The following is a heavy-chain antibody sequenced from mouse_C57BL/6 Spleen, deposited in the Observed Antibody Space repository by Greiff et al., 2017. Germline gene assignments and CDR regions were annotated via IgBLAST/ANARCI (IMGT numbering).Heavy chain of an antibody. D-gene: IGHD2-1*01. Sequence: EVQLQESGPGLVKPSQSLSLTCSVTGYSITSGYYWNWIRQFPGNKLEWMGYISYDGSNNYNPSLKNRISITRDTSKNQFFLKLNSVTTEDTATYYCAFYYGNSAWFAYWGQGTLVTVSA. CDR1: GYSITSGYY. CDR2: ISYDGSN. J-gene: IGHJ3*01. CDR3: AFYYGNSAWFAY. V-gene: IGHV3-6*01.